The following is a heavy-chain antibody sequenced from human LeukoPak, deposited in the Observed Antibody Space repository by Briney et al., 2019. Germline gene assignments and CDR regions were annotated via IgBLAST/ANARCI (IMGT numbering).Heavy chain of an antibody. Sequence: GGSLRLSCAASGFTLSNSGMHWVRQAPGKGLEWVAVISYDGSNKYYADSVKGRFTISRDDFKNTLYLQMNSLRAEDTAMYYCAKDFSSGYLDYWGQGTLVTVSS. CDR3: AKDFSSGYLDY. D-gene: IGHD6-19*01. CDR1: GFTLSNSG. CDR2: ISYDGSNK. V-gene: IGHV3-30*18. J-gene: IGHJ4*02.